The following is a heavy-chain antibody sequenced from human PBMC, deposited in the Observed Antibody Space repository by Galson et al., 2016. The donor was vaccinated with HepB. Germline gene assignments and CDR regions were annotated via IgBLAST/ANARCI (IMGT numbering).Heavy chain of an antibody. CDR2: IWYDGVNT. CDR3: ARQAFTNWNPFDY. J-gene: IGHJ4*02. V-gene: IGHV3-33*01. CDR1: GFTLSSYG. D-gene: IGHD1-1*01. Sequence: SLRLSCAASGFTLSSYGIHWVRQAPGKGLGWVAVIWYDGVNTYYADSVKGRFTISRDNSKNTLYLQMNSLRAEDTAVYYCARQAFTNWNPFDYWGQGTLVTVSS.